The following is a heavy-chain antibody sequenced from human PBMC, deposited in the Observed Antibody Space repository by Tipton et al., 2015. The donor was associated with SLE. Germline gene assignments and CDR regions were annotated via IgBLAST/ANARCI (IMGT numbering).Heavy chain of an antibody. CDR2: IYYTMSA. V-gene: IGHV4-31*03. CDR1: GGSISSSSYF. D-gene: IGHD3-22*01. J-gene: IGHJ4*02. CDR3: ARVPRTFYYDYSGHFDY. Sequence: TLSLTCTVSGGSISSSSYFWAWIRQHPGKGLEWIGYIYYTMSAYYNPSLKSRVIISLDTSKNHFSLKLSSVTAADTAVYYCARVPRTFYYDYSGHFDYWGPGTLVTVSS.